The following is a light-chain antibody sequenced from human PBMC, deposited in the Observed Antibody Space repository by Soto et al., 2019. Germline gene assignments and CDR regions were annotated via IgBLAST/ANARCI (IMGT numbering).Light chain of an antibody. CDR2: TGS. Sequence: DIQMTQSPSSVSASAVDRVTITFRASQAIDSWLAWYQQKPGEAPKLLIFTGSLLHSGVPPRFSGSGSGTDFTLTISSLQPEDFAVYYCQQYGSTPITFAQGTRLEI. V-gene: IGKV1-12*01. CDR3: QQYGSTPIT. CDR1: QAIDSW. J-gene: IGKJ5*01.